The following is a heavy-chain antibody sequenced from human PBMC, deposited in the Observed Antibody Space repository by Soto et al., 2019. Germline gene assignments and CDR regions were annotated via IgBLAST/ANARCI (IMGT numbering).Heavy chain of an antibody. J-gene: IGHJ4*02. V-gene: IGHV1-69*14. CDR3: TVPTTELFYFDY. Sequence: QVQLVQSGAEVKKPGSSVKVSCKASGGTFSTYAITWVRQAPGQGLEWMGGIIRLFGKANYAQKCQGRVTITADTSTSTAYLELSSLRSDDTALYYCTVPTTELFYFDYGGQGTLITVSS. CDR2: IIRLFGKA. D-gene: IGHD1-1*01. CDR1: GGTFSTYA.